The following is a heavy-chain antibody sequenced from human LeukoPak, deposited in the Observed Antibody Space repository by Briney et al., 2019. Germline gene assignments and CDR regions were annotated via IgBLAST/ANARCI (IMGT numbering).Heavy chain of an antibody. CDR3: ARAIGAMVRERDYYYYMDV. CDR2: IYTSGST. V-gene: IGHV4-4*09. CDR1: GGSISSYY. J-gene: IGHJ6*03. Sequence: PSETLSLTCTVSGGSISSYYWSWIRQPPGKGLEWIGYIYTSGSTNYNPSLKSRVTISVDTSKNQFSLKLSSVTAADTAVYYCARAIGAMVRERDYYYYMDVWGKGTTVTVSS. D-gene: IGHD3-10*01.